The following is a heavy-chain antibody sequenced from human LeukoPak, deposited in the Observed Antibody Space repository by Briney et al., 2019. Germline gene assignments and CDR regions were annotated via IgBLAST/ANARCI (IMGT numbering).Heavy chain of an antibody. V-gene: IGHV3-21*04. J-gene: IGHJ4*02. D-gene: IGHD2-15*01. CDR3: AKDPRWLADIDY. CDR2: ISSGSSSI. CDR1: GFTFSSYT. Sequence: PGGSLRLSCAASGFTFSSYTLNWVRQAPGKGLEWVSSISSGSSSIYYADSVKGRFTISRDNSKNTLYLQMNSLRAEDTAVYYCAKDPRWLADIDYWGQGTLVTVSS.